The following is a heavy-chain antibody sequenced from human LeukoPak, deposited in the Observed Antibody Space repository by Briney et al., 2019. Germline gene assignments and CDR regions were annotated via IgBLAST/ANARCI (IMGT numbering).Heavy chain of an antibody. V-gene: IGHV3-23*01. CDR2: ISGSGGST. CDR3: AKGDSQVTTYYFDY. D-gene: IGHD4-17*01. Sequence: GGSLRLSCAASGFNFNSYAMSWVRQAPRKGLDWVSLISGSGGSTYYADSVKGRFTISRDNSKNTLYLQMNSLRAEDTAVYYCAKGDSQVTTYYFDYWGQGTLVTVSS. J-gene: IGHJ4*02. CDR1: GFNFNSYA.